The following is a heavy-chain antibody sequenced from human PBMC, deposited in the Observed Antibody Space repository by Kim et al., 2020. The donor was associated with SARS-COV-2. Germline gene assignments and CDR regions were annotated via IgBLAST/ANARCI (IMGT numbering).Heavy chain of an antibody. D-gene: IGHD3-3*01. V-gene: IGHV3-23*01. J-gene: IGHJ3*02. CDR1: GFSFDRYA. CDR3: VSEALEGGFHT. CDR2: VIATGAST. Sequence: GGSLRLSCAASGFSFDRYAMSWVRQAPGKGLEWVAVVIATGASTNYADSVRGRFTVSRDNQRNTLYLQMNSLRVEDTARYYCVSEALEGGFHTWGQGTM.